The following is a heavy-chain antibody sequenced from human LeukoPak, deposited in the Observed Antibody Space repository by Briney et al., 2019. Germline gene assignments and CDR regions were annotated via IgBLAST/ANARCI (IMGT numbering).Heavy chain of an antibody. J-gene: IGHJ4*02. Sequence: SETLSLTCTVSGGSINSDYWGWIRQTPGQGLEYIGYIYFSGSTNYNPSFKSRVTISVDRSTNQFSLKLKPVTAADTAVYYCSRGEYGGGETHWGQGTLVTVSS. CDR3: SRGEYGGGETH. V-gene: IGHV4-59*12. D-gene: IGHD2/OR15-2a*01. CDR1: GGSINSDY. CDR2: IYFSGST.